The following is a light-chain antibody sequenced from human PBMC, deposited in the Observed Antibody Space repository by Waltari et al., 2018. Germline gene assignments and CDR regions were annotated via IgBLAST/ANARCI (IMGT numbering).Light chain of an antibody. V-gene: IGKV2-30*01. CDR3: MHGTHWPLMYT. Sequence: DVVMTQSPLSLPVSLGQPASISCRYSQSLAYSDGNIYLNWFQQRPGQSTRRLIYKVSNRGSGVPARFGGSGSCTDFILKISRVEAEDVGVYYCMHGTHWPLMYTFGQGTKLEIK. J-gene: IGKJ2*01. CDR2: KVS. CDR1: QSLAYSDGNIY.